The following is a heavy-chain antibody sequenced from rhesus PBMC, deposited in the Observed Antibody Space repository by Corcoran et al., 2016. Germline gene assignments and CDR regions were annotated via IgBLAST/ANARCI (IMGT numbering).Heavy chain of an antibody. CDR3: AKFSVGLDS. V-gene: IGHV3S5*01. J-gene: IGHJ6*01. CDR2: ISCTGAVT. Sequence: EVQLVETGGGLVQPGGSLRLPCAASGFTFSSYGMSWARQATGTGLEWVSAISCTGAVTYYADSLKGRFTISRDNSKNTLSLEINSLRAEDTAVYYCAKFSVGLDSWGQGVVVTVSS. CDR1: GFTFSSYG.